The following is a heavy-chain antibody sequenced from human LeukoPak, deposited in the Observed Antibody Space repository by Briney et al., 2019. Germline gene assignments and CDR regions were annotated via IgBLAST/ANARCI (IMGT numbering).Heavy chain of an antibody. Sequence: ASVKVSCKASGYTFTGYYMHWVRQAPGQGLEWIGWINPNSGGTNYAQKYQGRVTMTRDTSISTAYMELSRLRSDDTAVYYCAREVCSDCSGGSAGPSYYYYGMDVWGQGTTVTVSS. CDR1: GYTFTGYY. CDR3: AREVCSDCSGGSAGPSYYYYGMDV. J-gene: IGHJ6*02. V-gene: IGHV1-2*02. CDR2: INPNSGGT. D-gene: IGHD2-15*01.